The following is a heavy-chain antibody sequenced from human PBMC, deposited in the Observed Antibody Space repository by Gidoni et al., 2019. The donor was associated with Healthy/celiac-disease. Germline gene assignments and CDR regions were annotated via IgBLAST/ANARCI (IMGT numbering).Heavy chain of an antibody. CDR2: INPSGGST. D-gene: IGHD1-26*01. V-gene: IGHV1-46*01. CDR1: GYTFTSYY. Sequence: QVQLVQSGAEVKKPGPLVTVSCKASGYTFTSYYMHWARQAPGEGLEWMGIINPSGGSTSYAQKFQDRVTMTRDSSTSTVYMELSSLRSEDAAVYYCARVSGKYNWFDPWGQGTLVTVSS. J-gene: IGHJ5*02. CDR3: ARVSGKYNWFDP.